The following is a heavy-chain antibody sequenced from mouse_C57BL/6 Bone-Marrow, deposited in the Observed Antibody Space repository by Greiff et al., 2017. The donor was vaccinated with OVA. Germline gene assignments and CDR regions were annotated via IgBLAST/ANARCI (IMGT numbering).Heavy chain of an antibody. V-gene: IGHV1-19*01. CDR2: INPYNGGT. CDR1: GYTFTDYY. CDR3: AREGEDYFDY. J-gene: IGHJ2*01. Sequence: EVQLQQSGPVLVKPGASVKMSCKASGYTFTDYYMNWVKQSHGKSLEWIGVINPYNGGTSYNQKFKGKATLTVDKSSSTAYMELNSLTSEDSAVYYCAREGEDYFDYWGQGTTLTVSS.